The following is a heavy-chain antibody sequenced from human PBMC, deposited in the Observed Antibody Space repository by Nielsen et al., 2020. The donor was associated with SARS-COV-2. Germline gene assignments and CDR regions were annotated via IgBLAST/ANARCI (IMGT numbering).Heavy chain of an antibody. Sequence: SETLSLTCTVSGGSISSGDYYWSWIRQPPGKGLEWIGYIYYSGSTYYNPSLKSRVTISVDTSKNQFSLKLSSVTAADTAVYYCAREKGSYGPAGYGMDVWGQGTTVTVSS. CDR1: GGSISSGDYY. CDR3: AREKGSYGPAGYGMDV. J-gene: IGHJ6*02. D-gene: IGHD3-16*01. V-gene: IGHV4-30-4*01. CDR2: IYYSGST.